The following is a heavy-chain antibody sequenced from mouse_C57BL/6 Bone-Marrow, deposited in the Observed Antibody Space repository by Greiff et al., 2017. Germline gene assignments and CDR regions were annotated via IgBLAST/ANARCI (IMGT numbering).Heavy chain of an antibody. CDR3: AVTPWFAY. CDR1: GYTFTSYW. J-gene: IGHJ3*01. CDR2: IDPSDSYT. Sequence: QVQLKQPGAELVKPGASVKLSCKASGYTFTSYWMQWVKQRPGQGLEWIGEIDPSDSYTNYNQKLKGKTTLTVDTSSSTADMQLSSLTSEDSAVYYCAVTPWFAYWGQGTLVTVSA. D-gene: IGHD2-12*01. V-gene: IGHV1-50*01.